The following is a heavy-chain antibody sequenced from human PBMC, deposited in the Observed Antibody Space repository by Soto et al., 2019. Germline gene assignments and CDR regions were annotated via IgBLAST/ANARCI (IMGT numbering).Heavy chain of an antibody. CDR2: IIPIFGTA. D-gene: IGHD5-12*01. J-gene: IGHJ4*02. Sequence: ASLNVSFKACRGTFSSYSISLLRQAPGQGLEWMGGIIPIFGTANYAQKFQCRVTTTADESTSTAYMELSSLRSEDTAVYYCARVGDGYNLFEYWGQGILVTVSS. CDR1: RGTFSSYS. CDR3: ARVGDGYNLFEY. V-gene: IGHV1-69*13.